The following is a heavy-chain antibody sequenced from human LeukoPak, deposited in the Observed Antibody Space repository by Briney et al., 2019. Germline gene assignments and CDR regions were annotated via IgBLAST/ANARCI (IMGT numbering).Heavy chain of an antibody. CDR3: AKDGLSSGWPLGMDV. J-gene: IGHJ6*03. CDR1: GFTFDDYA. D-gene: IGHD6-19*01. V-gene: IGHV3-43D*03. CDR2: ISWDGGST. Sequence: PGGSLRLSCAASGFTFDDYAMHWVRQAPGKGLEWVSLISWDGGSTYYADSVKGRFTISRDNSKNSLYLQMNSLRAEDTALYYCAKDGLSSGWPLGMDVWGKGTTVTVSS.